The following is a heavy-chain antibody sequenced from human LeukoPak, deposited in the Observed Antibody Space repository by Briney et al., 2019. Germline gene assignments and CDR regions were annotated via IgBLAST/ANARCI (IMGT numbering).Heavy chain of an antibody. V-gene: IGHV4-61*02. CDR3: AREGLNMVRGVIPKEAWGWFDP. Sequence: SETLSLTCTVSGGSISSGSYYWNCIRQPAGKGLEWIGRIYASGSTNYNPSLKSRVTISVDTSKNQFSLRLGSVTAADTAVYYCAREGLNMVRGVIPKEAWGWFDPWGQGTLVTVSS. J-gene: IGHJ5*02. D-gene: IGHD3-10*01. CDR2: IYASGST. CDR1: GGSISSGSYY.